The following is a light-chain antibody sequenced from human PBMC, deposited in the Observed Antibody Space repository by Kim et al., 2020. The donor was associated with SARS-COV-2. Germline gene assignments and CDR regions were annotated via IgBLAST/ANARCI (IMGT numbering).Light chain of an antibody. Sequence: SYELTQPPSVSVSPGQTASITCSGDKLGDKYACWYQQKPGQSPVLVIYQDSKRPSGIPERFSGSNFGNTATLTISGTQAMDEADYYCQAWDSSRVFGGGT. V-gene: IGLV3-1*01. CDR3: QAWDSSRV. J-gene: IGLJ3*02. CDR1: KLGDKY. CDR2: QDS.